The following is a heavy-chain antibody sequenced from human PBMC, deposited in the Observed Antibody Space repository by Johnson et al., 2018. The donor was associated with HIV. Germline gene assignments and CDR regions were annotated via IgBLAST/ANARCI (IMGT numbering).Heavy chain of an antibody. CDR3: ARDHLRRSHAFDI. CDR2: IYSGGST. CDR1: GFTVSSNY. J-gene: IGHJ3*02. V-gene: IGHV3-53*01. D-gene: IGHD2-15*01. Sequence: VQLVESGGGLIQPVGSLRLSCAASGFTVSSNYMSWVRQAPGKGLEWVSVIYSGGSTYYADSVKGRFTISRDNSKNTLYLQMNSLRAEDTAVYYCARDHLRRSHAFDIWGQGTMVTVSS.